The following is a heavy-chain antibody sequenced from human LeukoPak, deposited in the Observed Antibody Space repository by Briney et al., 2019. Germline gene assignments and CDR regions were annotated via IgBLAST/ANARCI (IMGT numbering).Heavy chain of an antibody. J-gene: IGHJ4*02. D-gene: IGHD3-3*02. CDR3: ARETGFIFGYFDY. Sequence: GGSLRLSCAASGFTFSSYSMNWVRQATGKGLEWVSYISSSSSTIYYADSVKGRFTISRDNAKNSLYLQMNSLRAEDTAVYYCARETGFIFGYFDYWGQGTLVTVSS. CDR2: ISSSSSTI. V-gene: IGHV3-48*01. CDR1: GFTFSSYS.